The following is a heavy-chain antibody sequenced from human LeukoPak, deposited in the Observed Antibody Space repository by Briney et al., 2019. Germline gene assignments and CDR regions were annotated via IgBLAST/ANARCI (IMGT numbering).Heavy chain of an antibody. CDR3: AKGQGYCSGGSCYGAFDV. CDR1: GFTFSDSY. Sequence: GGSLRLSCAASGFTFSDSYMSWIRQAPGKGLECVSYIGRSGSTRYYADSVKGRFTISRDNAKNSLYLQMYSLRAEDTAVYYCAKGQGYCSGGSCYGAFDVWGQGTMVTVSS. CDR2: IGRSGSTR. J-gene: IGHJ3*01. V-gene: IGHV3-11*04. D-gene: IGHD2-15*01.